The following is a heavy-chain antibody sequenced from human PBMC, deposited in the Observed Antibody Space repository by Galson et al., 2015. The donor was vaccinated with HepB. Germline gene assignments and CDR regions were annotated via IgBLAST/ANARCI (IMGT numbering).Heavy chain of an antibody. J-gene: IGHJ4*02. CDR3: ARVDFWSGYYGGSIDY. D-gene: IGHD3-3*01. CDR1: GYTFTGYY. V-gene: IGHV1-2*02. CDR2: INPNSGGT. Sequence: SVKVSCKASGYTFTGYYMHWVRQAPGQGLEWMGWINPNSGGTNYAQKFQGRVTMTRDTSISTAYMELSRLRSDDTAVYYCARVDFWSGYYGGSIDYWGQGTLVTVSS.